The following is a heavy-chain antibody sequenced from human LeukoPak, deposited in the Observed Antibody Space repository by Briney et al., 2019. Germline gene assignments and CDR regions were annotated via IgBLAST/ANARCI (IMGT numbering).Heavy chain of an antibody. J-gene: IGHJ4*02. D-gene: IGHD3-16*01. CDR1: GFTFSSYA. Sequence: GGSLRLFCAASGFTFSSYAMSWVRQAPGKGLEWVSAISGSGGSTYYADSVKGRFTISRDNSKNTLYLQMNSLRAEDTAVYYCPNLLSSGGRVSYFDYWGQGTLVTVSS. CDR2: ISGSGGST. CDR3: PNLLSSGGRVSYFDY. V-gene: IGHV3-23*01.